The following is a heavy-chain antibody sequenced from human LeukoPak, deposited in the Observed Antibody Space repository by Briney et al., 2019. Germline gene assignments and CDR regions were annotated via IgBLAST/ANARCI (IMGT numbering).Heavy chain of an antibody. CDR1: GYSISSGYY. Sequence: PSETLSLTCAVSGYSISSGYYWGWTRQPPGKGLDWIASMYHSGSTYYNPSLKSRVTISVDTSKNQFSLRLSSVTAADTAVYYCAKQGPTVVTHFDSWGQGTLVTVSS. CDR3: AKQGPTVVTHFDS. V-gene: IGHV4-38-2*01. CDR2: MYHSGST. J-gene: IGHJ4*02. D-gene: IGHD4-23*01.